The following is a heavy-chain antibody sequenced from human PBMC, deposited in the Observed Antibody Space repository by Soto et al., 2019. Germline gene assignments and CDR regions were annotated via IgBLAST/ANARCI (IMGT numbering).Heavy chain of an antibody. CDR3: ARDSYGDHPWFDP. CDR2: IYSGGST. J-gene: IGHJ5*02. Sequence: EVQLVESGGGLVQPGGSLRLSCAASGFTVSSNYMSWVRQAPGKGLEWVSVIYSGGSTYYADSVKGRFTISRDNSKNTLYLQMNSLRAEDTAVYYCARDSYGDHPWFDPWGQGTLVTVSS. CDR1: GFTVSSNY. V-gene: IGHV3-66*01. D-gene: IGHD4-17*01.